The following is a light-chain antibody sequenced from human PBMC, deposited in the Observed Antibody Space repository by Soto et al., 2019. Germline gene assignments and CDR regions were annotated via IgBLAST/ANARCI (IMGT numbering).Light chain of an antibody. J-gene: IGKJ1*01. CDR3: QQSYSTPLT. CDR1: QSISSY. CDR2: GAS. V-gene: IGKV1-39*01. Sequence: DIQMTQSPSSLSASIGDRVTITCRASQSISSYLNWYQQKPGKAPKLLIYGASSLQSGVPSRFSGSGFGTDFTLTISTLQHEDFETYFCQQSYSTPLTLGQATNVDIK.